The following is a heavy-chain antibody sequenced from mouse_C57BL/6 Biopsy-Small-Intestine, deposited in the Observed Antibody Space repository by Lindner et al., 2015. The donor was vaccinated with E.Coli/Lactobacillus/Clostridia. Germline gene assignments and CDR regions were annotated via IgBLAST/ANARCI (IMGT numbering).Heavy chain of an antibody. CDR1: YTLTDLFI. CDR2: DREDDETL. D-gene: IGHD1-3*01. V-gene: IGHV1-83*01. J-gene: IGHJ1*03. CDR3: TVNAYNWNVNYQPYYMDV. Sequence: SVKVSCKVSGYTLTDLFIHWFRQAPGKGPEWMGGFDREDDETLYAEKFRGRITMTEDTFTDTVYMQLSSLRSEDTAVYYCATVNAYNWNVNYQPYYMDVWGKGTTVTVSS.